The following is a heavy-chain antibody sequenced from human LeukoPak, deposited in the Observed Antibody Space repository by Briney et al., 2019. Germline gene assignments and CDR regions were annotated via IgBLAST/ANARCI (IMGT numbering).Heavy chain of an antibody. V-gene: IGHV1-69*05. D-gene: IGHD5-18*01. CDR3: ARVVAMVKGGWFDP. CDR2: IIPIFGTA. J-gene: IGHJ5*02. CDR1: GGTFSSYA. Sequence: GASVKVSCKASGGTFSSYAISWVRQAPGQGLEWMGGIIPIFGTANYAQKFQGRVTITTDESTSTAYMELSSLRSEDTAVYYCARVVAMVKGGWFDPWGQGTLVTVSS.